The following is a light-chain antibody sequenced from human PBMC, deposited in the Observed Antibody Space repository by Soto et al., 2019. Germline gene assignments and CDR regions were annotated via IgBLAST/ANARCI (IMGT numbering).Light chain of an antibody. CDR3: AAWEDSLNPSFV. V-gene: IGLV1-44*01. Sequence: QSVLTQPPSVSGTPGQKVTISCSGSRANIGSNTVNWYQHLPGTVPKLLIYSNNQRPSGVPDRFSGSKSGTSASLAISGLHSEEEADYYCAAWEDSLNPSFVFETGTKVTVL. CDR1: RANIGSNT. CDR2: SNN. J-gene: IGLJ1*01.